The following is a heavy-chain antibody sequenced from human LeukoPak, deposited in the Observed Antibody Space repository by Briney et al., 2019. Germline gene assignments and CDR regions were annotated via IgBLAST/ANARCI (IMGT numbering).Heavy chain of an antibody. D-gene: IGHD6-19*01. Sequence: GESLKISCKGSGYSFTSYWIGWVRQLPGKGLEWMGIIYPGDSDTRYSPSFRGQVTISADRSISTAYLQWSSLKASDTAMYYCARQAVAGTHYYYYYMDVWGKGTTVTVSS. CDR2: IYPGDSDT. J-gene: IGHJ6*03. V-gene: IGHV5-51*01. CDR1: GYSFTSYW. CDR3: ARQAVAGTHYYYYYMDV.